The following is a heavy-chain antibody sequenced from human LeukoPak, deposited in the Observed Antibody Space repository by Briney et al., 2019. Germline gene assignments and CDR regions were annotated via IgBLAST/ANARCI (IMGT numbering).Heavy chain of an antibody. CDR1: GGSISSSSYY. V-gene: IGHV4-39*07. CDR2: IYYSGST. D-gene: IGHD6-13*01. J-gene: IGHJ4*02. Sequence: SETLSLTCTVAGGSISSSSYYWGWIRQPPGKGLEWIGSIYYSGSTYYNPSLKSRVTISVDTSKNQFSLKLSSVTAADTAVYYCARDSSSHSYIDYWGQGTLVTVSS. CDR3: ARDSSSHSYIDY.